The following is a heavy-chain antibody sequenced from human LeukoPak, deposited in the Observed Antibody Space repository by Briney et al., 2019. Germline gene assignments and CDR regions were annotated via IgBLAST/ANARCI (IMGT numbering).Heavy chain of an antibody. CDR3: ARQTGSGLFILP. Sequence: SETLSLTCTVSGVSISSSNSYWGWIRQPPGKGLEWIGSIYYSGNTYYNASPKSQVSISIDTSKNQFSLKLTSVTAADTAVYYCARQTGSGLFILPGGQGTLVTVSS. D-gene: IGHD3/OR15-3a*01. J-gene: IGHJ4*02. V-gene: IGHV4-39*01. CDR2: IYYSGNT. CDR1: GVSISSSNSY.